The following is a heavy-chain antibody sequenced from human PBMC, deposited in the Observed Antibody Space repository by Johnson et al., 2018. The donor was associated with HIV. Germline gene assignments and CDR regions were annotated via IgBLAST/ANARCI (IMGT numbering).Heavy chain of an antibody. CDR2: GGTL. V-gene: IGHV3-11*01. D-gene: IGHD3-10*01. CDR3: ARVGGWGAFDI. Sequence: GGTLFHADSVKGRFTISRDNAKNSLYLQMNSLRAEDTAVYYCARVGGWGAFDIWGQGTRVTVSS. J-gene: IGHJ3*02.